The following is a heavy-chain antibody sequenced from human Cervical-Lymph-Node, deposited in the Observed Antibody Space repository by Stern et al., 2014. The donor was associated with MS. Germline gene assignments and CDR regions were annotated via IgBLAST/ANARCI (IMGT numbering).Heavy chain of an antibody. Sequence: MQLVESGGGVVQPGGSLRLSCVASGYTFSSYAMHWVRQAPGKGLEWVAVISYEGSQTYYADPVKGRFSISRDNFKDTLYLQMKSLRAEDTAQYYCVKGLLRVAFDYFDVWGQGTQVTVSS. CDR1: GYTFSSYA. CDR2: ISYEGSQT. CDR3: VKGLLRVAFDYFDV. J-gene: IGHJ4*02. V-gene: IGHV3-30*18. D-gene: IGHD5-12*01.